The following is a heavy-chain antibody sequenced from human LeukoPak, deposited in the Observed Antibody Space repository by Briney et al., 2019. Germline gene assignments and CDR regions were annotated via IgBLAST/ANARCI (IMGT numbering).Heavy chain of an antibody. CDR2: INHSGST. Sequence: SSETLSLTCAVYGGSFSGYYWSWIRQPPGKGLEWIEEINHSGSTNYNPSLKSRVTISVDTSKNQFSLKLSSVTAADTAVYYCARGRRGTAWGYYYYYMDVWGKGTTVTVSS. D-gene: IGHD3-16*01. CDR1: GGSFSGYY. J-gene: IGHJ6*03. V-gene: IGHV4-34*01. CDR3: ARGRRGTAWGYYYYYMDV.